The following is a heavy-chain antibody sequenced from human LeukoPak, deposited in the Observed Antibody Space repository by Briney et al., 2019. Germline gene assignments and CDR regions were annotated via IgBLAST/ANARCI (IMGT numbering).Heavy chain of an antibody. Sequence: GGSLRLSCAASGFTFSGSAMHWVRQASGKGLEWVGRIRSKANSYATAYAASVKGRFTISRENSKNTLYLQMKSLRAEDTAVYYCANPPTVTKIRLDSWGQGTLVTVSS. CDR2: IRSKANSYAT. D-gene: IGHD4-17*01. CDR3: ANPPTVTKIRLDS. J-gene: IGHJ5*01. CDR1: GFTFSGSA. V-gene: IGHV3-73*01.